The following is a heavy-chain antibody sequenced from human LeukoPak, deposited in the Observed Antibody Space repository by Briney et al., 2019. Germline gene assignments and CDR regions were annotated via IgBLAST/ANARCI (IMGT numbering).Heavy chain of an antibody. CDR2: IYHSGST. V-gene: IGHV4-38-2*01. J-gene: IGHJ4*02. Sequence: SETLSLTCGVSGYSISRGYYWGWIRKPPGKGLEWIGSIYHSGSTYYNPSLKSRVTISVDTSKNQLSLKLSSVTAADTAVYYCARVAVVAATPRYFDYWGQGTLVTVSS. CDR1: GYSISRGYY. D-gene: IGHD2-15*01. CDR3: ARVAVVAATPRYFDY.